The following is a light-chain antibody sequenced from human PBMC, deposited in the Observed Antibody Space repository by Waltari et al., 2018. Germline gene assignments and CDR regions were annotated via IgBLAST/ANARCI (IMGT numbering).Light chain of an antibody. CDR2: GKN. CDR1: SLRSYY. V-gene: IGLV3-19*01. Sequence: SSELTQDPAVSVALGQTVRITCQGDSLRSYYASWYQQKPGQAPVLVIYGKNNRPSGIPYRLSRSSSGNTAYLTITGAQAEDEADYYCNSRDSSGNHLVFGGGTKLTVL. CDR3: NSRDSSGNHLV. J-gene: IGLJ2*01.